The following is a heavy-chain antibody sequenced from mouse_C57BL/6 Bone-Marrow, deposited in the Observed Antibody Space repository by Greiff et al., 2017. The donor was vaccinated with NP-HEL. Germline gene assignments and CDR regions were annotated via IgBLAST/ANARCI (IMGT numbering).Heavy chain of an antibody. CDR1: GFTFSSYA. CDR3: TRRRIYYDYGGFAY. CDR2: LSSGGDYI. J-gene: IGHJ3*01. Sequence: EVKLVESGEGLVKPGGSLKLSCAASGFTFSSYAMSWVRQTPEKRLEWVAYLSSGGDYIYYADTVKGRFTISRDNARNTLYLQMSSRKSEDTAMYYCTRRRIYYDYGGFAYWGQGTLGTVSA. V-gene: IGHV5-9-1*02. D-gene: IGHD2-4*01.